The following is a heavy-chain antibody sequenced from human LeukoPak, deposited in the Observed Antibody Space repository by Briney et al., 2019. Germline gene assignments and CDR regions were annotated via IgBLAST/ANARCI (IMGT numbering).Heavy chain of an antibody. Sequence: GGSLRLSCAASGFTFSSYGMHWVRQAPGKGLEWVAVISYDGSNKYYADSVKGRFTISRDNSKNTLYLQMNSLRAEDTAVYYCAKGRSYYDSSGYYYFDYWGQGTLVTVSS. CDR2: ISYDGSNK. D-gene: IGHD3-22*01. CDR3: AKGRSYYDSSGYYYFDY. V-gene: IGHV3-30*18. CDR1: GFTFSSYG. J-gene: IGHJ4*02.